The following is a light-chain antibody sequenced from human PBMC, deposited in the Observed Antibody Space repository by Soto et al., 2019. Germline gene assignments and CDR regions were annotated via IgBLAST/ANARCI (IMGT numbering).Light chain of an antibody. Sequence: DIQMTQSPSTLSASVGGRVTITWRASQSIGSWLAWYQQKPGKAPKLLIYDASSLERGVPSRFSGAGSGTEFTLTITSLQPDDFGTYYCQQYNGHTWMFGQGTKVDI. CDR1: QSIGSW. CDR2: DAS. CDR3: QQYNGHTWM. J-gene: IGKJ1*01. V-gene: IGKV1-5*01.